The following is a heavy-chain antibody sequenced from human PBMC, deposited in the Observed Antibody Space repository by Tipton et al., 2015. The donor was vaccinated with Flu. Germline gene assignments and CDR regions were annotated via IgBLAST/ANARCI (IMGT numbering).Heavy chain of an antibody. CDR3: ARLGLPDY. Sequence: SLRLSCAASGFTVSYSYMGWVRQAPGKGLELVSLIYSGDTTYYAESVKGRFTISRDNSKNTLYLQMTSLRAEDTAVYFCARLGLPDYWGQGTLVTVSS. J-gene: IGHJ4*02. CDR1: GFTVSYSY. CDR2: IYSGDTT. D-gene: IGHD3-16*01. V-gene: IGHV3-53*01.